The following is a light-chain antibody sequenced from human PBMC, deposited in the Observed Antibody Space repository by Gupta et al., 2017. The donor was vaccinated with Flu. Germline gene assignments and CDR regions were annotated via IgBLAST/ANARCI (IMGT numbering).Light chain of an antibody. CDR1: QSVLYSSNNKNY. CDR3: QHYHSEPLT. CDR2: WAS. Sequence: DIVMTQSPDSLAVSLGERATINCKSSQSVLYSSNNKNYLAWYQQKPGQPPKLLMYWASTRESGVPDRFSGSGSGTDFTLTISSLQAEDVAVYYCQHYHSEPLTFGGGTKVEIK. V-gene: IGKV4-1*01. J-gene: IGKJ4*02.